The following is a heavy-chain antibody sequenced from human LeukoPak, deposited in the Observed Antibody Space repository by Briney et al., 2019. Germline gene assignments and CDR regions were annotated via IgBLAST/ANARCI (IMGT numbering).Heavy chain of an antibody. CDR2: IRYDGSNK. D-gene: IGHD3-10*01. CDR1: GFTFSSYG. J-gene: IGHJ4*02. CDR3: AKDYYYGSGSPFDY. Sequence: GGSLGLSCAASGFTFSSYGMHWVRQAPGKGLEWVAFIRYDGSNKYYADSVKGRFTISRDNSKNTLYLQMNSLRAEDTAVYYCAKDYYYGSGSPFDYWGQGTLVTVSS. V-gene: IGHV3-30*02.